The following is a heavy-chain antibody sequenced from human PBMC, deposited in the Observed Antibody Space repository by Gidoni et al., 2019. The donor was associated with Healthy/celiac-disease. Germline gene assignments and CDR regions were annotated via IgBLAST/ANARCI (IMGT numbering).Heavy chain of an antibody. CDR1: GFTVSSNY. D-gene: IGHD2-2*01. Sequence: EVQLVESGGGLVQPGGSLRLSCAASGFTVSSNYMSWVRQAPGKGLEWVPVIYSGGSKYYADSVEGRIHNSKDNSQNTLYLQMNSLRAEDTAVYYCARGGGVVPAAMWGNWFDPWGQGTLVTVSS. V-gene: IGHV3-66*01. CDR2: IYSGGSK. CDR3: ARGGGVVPAAMWGNWFDP. J-gene: IGHJ5*02.